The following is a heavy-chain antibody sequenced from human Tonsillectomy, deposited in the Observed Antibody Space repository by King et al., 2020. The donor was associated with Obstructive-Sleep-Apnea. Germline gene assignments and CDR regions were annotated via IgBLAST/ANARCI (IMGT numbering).Heavy chain of an antibody. J-gene: IGHJ6*02. Sequence: VQLVESGGGLVQPGRSLRLSGVVSGFKFDDYAMNWVRQAPGKGLEWVSSISDNSGSIGYADSVKGRFTISRDNAKNSLYLQMNSLRADDTALYYCAKDWGSGWQRSQYYGVDVWGQGTTVTVSS. CDR1: GFKFDDYA. CDR3: AKDWGSGWQRSQYYGVDV. D-gene: IGHD6-25*01. V-gene: IGHV3-9*01. CDR2: ISDNSGSI.